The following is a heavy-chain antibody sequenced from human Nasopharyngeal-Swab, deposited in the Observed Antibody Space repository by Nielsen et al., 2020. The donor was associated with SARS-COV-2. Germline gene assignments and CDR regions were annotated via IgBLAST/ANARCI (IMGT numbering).Heavy chain of an antibody. V-gene: IGHV2-5*01. Sequence: SCPTLVKPTQTLTLTCTFSGFSLSTSGVGVGWIRQPPGKALAWLALIYWNDDKPYSTSLKSRPTFTKDTSINQVVLTMTNMDPVDTATYYSAHRRGEYSSSHYYYSYMDVLGKGTTVTVSS. CDR2: IYWNDDK. CDR1: GFSLSTSGVG. J-gene: IGHJ6*03. D-gene: IGHD6-6*01. CDR3: AHRRGEYSSSHYYYSYMDV.